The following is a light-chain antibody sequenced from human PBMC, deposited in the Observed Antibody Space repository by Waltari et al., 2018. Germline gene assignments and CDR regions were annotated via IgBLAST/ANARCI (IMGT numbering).Light chain of an antibody. CDR1: QSGLSPSNRKTD. CDR2: WAS. Sequence: DIVMTQSPDSLAVSLGERATINFKSSQSGLSPSNRKTDIAWYQQKPGQTPRLLINWASTRASGVPDRFSGSGSGTDFTLTVSSLQAEDVAVYYCHQYYIPPLTFGQGTRLEIK. V-gene: IGKV4-1*01. CDR3: HQYYIPPLT. J-gene: IGKJ5*01.